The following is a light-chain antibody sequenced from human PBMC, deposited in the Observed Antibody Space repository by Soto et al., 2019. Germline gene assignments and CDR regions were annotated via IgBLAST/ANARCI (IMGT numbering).Light chain of an antibody. CDR1: QSISTY. CDR3: QQCYSSPRT. Sequence: DIQMTQSPSTLSASVGDRVTITCRASQSISTYLNWYQQKLGRAPTLLIYAASSLQSGVPSRFSGGGSGTDFTLTISSLQPEDSAMYFCQQCYSSPRTFGQGTKVDIK. J-gene: IGKJ1*01. V-gene: IGKV1-39*01. CDR2: AAS.